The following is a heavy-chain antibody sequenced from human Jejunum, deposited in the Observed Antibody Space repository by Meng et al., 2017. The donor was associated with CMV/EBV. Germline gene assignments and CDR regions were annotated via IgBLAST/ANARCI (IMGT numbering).Heavy chain of an antibody. CDR2: ISNRGSTI. Sequence: NWVRQAPGKGLEWVSYISNRGSTIYSADSVKGQFTISRDNAKNSLYLQMNSLRAEDTAVYYCARDRYCLNGVCYLIPDSSSYGMDVWGQGTTVTVSS. CDR3: ARDRYCLNGVCYLIPDSSSYGMDV. D-gene: IGHD2-8*01. J-gene: IGHJ6*02. V-gene: IGHV3-48*03.